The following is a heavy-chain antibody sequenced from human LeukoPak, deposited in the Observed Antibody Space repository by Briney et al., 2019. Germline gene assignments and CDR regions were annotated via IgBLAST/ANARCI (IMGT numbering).Heavy chain of an antibody. J-gene: IGHJ4*02. V-gene: IGHV1-69*06. D-gene: IGHD1-1*01. Sequence: AASVKVSCKASGGTFSSYAISWVRQAPGQGLEWMGGIIPIFGTANYAQKFQGRVTITADKSTSTAYMELSSLRSEDTAVYYCASNWNYVDYWGQGTLVTVSS. CDR3: ASNWNYVDY. CDR2: IIPIFGTA. CDR1: GGTFSSYA.